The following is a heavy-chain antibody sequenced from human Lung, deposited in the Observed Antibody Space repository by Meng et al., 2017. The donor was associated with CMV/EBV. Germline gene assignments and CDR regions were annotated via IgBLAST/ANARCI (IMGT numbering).Heavy chain of an antibody. V-gene: IGHV4-34*01. Sequence: SXTXSLXCAVYGGSFSGYYWSWIRQPPGKGLEWIGEINHSGSTNYNPSLKSRVTISVDTSKNQFSLKLSSVTAADTAVYYCAREGGKGDYSDYRIYYGMDFWXQGTTVTVSS. J-gene: IGHJ6*02. CDR2: INHSGST. D-gene: IGHD4-17*01. CDR1: GGSFSGYY. CDR3: AREGGKGDYSDYRIYYGMDF.